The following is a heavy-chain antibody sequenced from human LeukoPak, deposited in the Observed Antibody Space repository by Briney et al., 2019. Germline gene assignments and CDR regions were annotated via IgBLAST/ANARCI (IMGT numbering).Heavy chain of an antibody. CDR2: IWYDGSNK. J-gene: IGHJ4*02. CDR3: ARSGAGGWYGDY. V-gene: IGHV3-33*01. CDR1: GFTFSSYG. D-gene: IGHD6-19*01. Sequence: GRSLRLSCAASGFTFSSYGMHWVRQAPGKGLEWVAVIWYDGSNKYYADSVKGRFTISRDNSKNTLYLQMNSLRAEDTAVYYCARSGAGGWYGDYRGQGTLVTVSS.